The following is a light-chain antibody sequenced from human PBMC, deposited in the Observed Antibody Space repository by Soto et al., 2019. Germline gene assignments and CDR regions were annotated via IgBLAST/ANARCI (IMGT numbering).Light chain of an antibody. V-gene: IGKV1-39*01. CDR2: AAS. J-gene: IGKJ1*01. Sequence: DIQITQSPSSLSASVGDRVTITCRASQSISTYLNWYQQKPEKPPKLLIYAASRLQTGVPSGFSGSRSGTDFTLTISGLQPEDCATYYFQQRHNIPRTFGQGTQVEIK. CDR3: QQRHNIPRT. CDR1: QSISTY.